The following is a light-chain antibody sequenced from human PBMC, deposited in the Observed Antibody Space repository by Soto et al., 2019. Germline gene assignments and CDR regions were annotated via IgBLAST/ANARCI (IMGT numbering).Light chain of an antibody. CDR1: SSNIGSTYD. CDR2: GNT. CDR3: QSYDDSLSGHDV. V-gene: IGLV1-40*01. Sequence: QSVLTQPPSVSGAPGQRVTISCTGSSSNIGSTYDVQWYQQLPGTAPKLLIHGNTDRPSGVPDRFSGSKSGTSASLAITGLQADDEADYYCQSYDDSLSGHDVFGAGTKLTVL. J-gene: IGLJ1*01.